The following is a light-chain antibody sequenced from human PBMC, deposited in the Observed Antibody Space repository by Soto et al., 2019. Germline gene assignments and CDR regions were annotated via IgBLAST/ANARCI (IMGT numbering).Light chain of an antibody. J-gene: IGKJ3*01. V-gene: IGKV3-20*01. CDR1: QSVSANY. CDR2: AAS. CDR3: QQYGGSPFT. Sequence: EIVLTQSPGTLSLSPGERATLSCRASQSVSANYLAWYQQKGGQAPRLLIYAASTRATGVPDRFSGSGSGTDVALTISGLETEDFAVYYCQQYGGSPFTFGPGTKVDIK.